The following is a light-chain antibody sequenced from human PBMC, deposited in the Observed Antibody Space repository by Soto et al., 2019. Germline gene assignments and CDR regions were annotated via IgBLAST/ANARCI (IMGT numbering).Light chain of an antibody. CDR3: QQYYCTPPS. Sequence: DIVMTQSPDSLAVSLGERATINCKSSQSLLYSSNNKNYLAWYQQKPGQPPKLLIYWASTRESGVPDRFSGSGSGTDFTLTISSLQAEDVAVYYCQQYYCTPPSFGQGTKLEIK. V-gene: IGKV4-1*01. J-gene: IGKJ2*01. CDR2: WAS. CDR1: QSLLYSSNNKNY.